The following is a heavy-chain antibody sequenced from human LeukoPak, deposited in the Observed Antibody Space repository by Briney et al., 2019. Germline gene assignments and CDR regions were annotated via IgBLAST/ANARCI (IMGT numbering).Heavy chain of an antibody. Sequence: PGGSLRLSCAASGFTFSDHYMDWVRQAPGKGLEWVGRIRNKANSYTTEYAASVKGRFTISRDDSKNSLYLQMNSLRAEDTAVYYCAKGPRDITGGPLDPWGQGILVTVSS. J-gene: IGHJ5*02. CDR2: IRNKANSYTT. CDR1: GFTFSDHY. D-gene: IGHD1-14*01. V-gene: IGHV3-72*01. CDR3: AKGPRDITGGPLDP.